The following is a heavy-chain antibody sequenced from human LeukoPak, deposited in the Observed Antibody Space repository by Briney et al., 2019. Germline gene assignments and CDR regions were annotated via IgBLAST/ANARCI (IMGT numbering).Heavy chain of an antibody. CDR3: ARVFYSFDY. J-gene: IGHJ4*02. CDR1: GGSISSSSYY. Sequence: PSETLSLTCTVSGGSISSSSYYWGWICQPPGKGLGWIGSIYYSGSTYYNPSLKSRVTISVDTSKNQFSLKLSSVTAADTAVYYCARVFYSFDYWGQGTLVTVSS. CDR2: IYYSGST. V-gene: IGHV4-39*07. D-gene: IGHD2/OR15-2a*01.